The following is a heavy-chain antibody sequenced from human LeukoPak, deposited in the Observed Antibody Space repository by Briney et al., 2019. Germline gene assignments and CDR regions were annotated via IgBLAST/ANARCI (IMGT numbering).Heavy chain of an antibody. Sequence: SETLSLTCTVSGGSISSYYWGWIRQPPGKGLEWIGSIYYSGSTYYNPSLKSRVTISVDTSKNQFSLKLSSVTAADTAVYYCADLGYYDSSEFDPWGQGTLVTVSS. CDR1: GGSISSYY. V-gene: IGHV4-39*01. CDR3: ADLGYYDSSEFDP. CDR2: IYYSGST. J-gene: IGHJ5*02. D-gene: IGHD3-22*01.